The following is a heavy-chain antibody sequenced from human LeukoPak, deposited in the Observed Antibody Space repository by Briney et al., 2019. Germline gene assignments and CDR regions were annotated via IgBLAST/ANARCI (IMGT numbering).Heavy chain of an antibody. CDR1: GFTFSNYW. CDR2: IKQDGSEK. D-gene: IGHD6-19*01. CDR3: ARLGPASSGWPESFDY. J-gene: IGHJ4*02. V-gene: IGHV3-7*03. Sequence: PGGSLRLSCTASGFTFSNYWMNWVRQAPGKGLEWVANIKQDGSEKYYVDSVKGRFTISRDNAKNSLDLQMNSLRVEDTAVYYCARLGPASSGWPESFDYWGQGTLVTVSS.